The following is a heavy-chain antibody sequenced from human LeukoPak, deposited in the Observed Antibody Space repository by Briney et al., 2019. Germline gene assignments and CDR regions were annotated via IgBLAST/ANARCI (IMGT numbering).Heavy chain of an antibody. CDR1: GFTFSSYG. Sequence: GGSLRLSCAASGFTFSSYGMHWVRQAPGKGLEWVAVISYDGSNKYYADSVKGRFTISRDNSKNTLYLQMNSLRAEDTAVYYCAKVAGGVLWSIPDYWGQGTLVTVST. CDR3: AKVAGGVLWSIPDY. D-gene: IGHD3-10*01. CDR2: ISYDGSNK. J-gene: IGHJ4*02. V-gene: IGHV3-30*18.